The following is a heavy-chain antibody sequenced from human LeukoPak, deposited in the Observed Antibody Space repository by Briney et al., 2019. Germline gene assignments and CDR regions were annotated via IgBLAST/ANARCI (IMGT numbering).Heavy chain of an antibody. V-gene: IGHV4-39*01. J-gene: IGHJ4*02. CDR1: GGSISSSSYY. CDR3: ARRENDYVWGSYPNFDY. D-gene: IGHD3-16*02. Sequence: SETLSLTCTVSGGSISSSSYYRGWIRQPPGKGLEWIGSIYYSGSTYYNPSLKSRVTISVDTSKNQFSLKLSSVTAADTAVYYCARRENDYVWGSYPNFDYWGQGTLVTVSS. CDR2: IYYSGST.